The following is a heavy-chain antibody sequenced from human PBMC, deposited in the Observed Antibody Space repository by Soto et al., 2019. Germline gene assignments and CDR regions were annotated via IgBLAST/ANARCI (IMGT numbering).Heavy chain of an antibody. D-gene: IGHD2-15*01. J-gene: IGHJ6*02. CDR2: ISYDGNNK. Sequence: QVQLVESGGGVVQPGRSLRLSCAASGFTFRSYGMHWVRQAPGKGLEWVAVISYDGNNKYYTDSVKGRFTISRDNSKNTLYLQMNSLRAEDTAVYYCAKVFSGPYCIGGRCYSDYYYYGMAVWGQGTTVTVSS. V-gene: IGHV3-30*18. CDR1: GFTFRSYG. CDR3: AKVFSGPYCIGGRCYSDYYYYGMAV.